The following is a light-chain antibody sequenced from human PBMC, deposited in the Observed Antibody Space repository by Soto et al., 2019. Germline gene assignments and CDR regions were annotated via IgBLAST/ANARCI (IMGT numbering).Light chain of an antibody. V-gene: IGKV1-9*01. CDR1: QGINSY. J-gene: IGKJ5*01. Sequence: DIQLTQSPSFLSASVGDRVTITCRASQGINSYLAWYQQEPGKAPKLLIYAASTLQSGVPSRCSGSGSGTEFTLTISSLQPEDFATYYCQQLNSYPQITFGQGTRLEIK. CDR2: AAS. CDR3: QQLNSYPQIT.